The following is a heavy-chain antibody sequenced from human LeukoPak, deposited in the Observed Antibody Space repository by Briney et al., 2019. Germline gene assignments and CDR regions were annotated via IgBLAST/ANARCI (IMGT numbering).Heavy chain of an antibody. D-gene: IGHD3-16*01. CDR1: GGSISSYY. J-gene: IGHJ4*02. CDR3: ARVLISLRGFDY. Sequence: SETLSLTCTVSGGSISSYYWSWIRRPPGKGLEWIGYIYYSGSTNYNPSLKSRVTISVDTSKNQFSLKLSSVTAADTAVYYCARVLISLRGFDYWGQGTLVTVSS. V-gene: IGHV4-59*01. CDR2: IYYSGST.